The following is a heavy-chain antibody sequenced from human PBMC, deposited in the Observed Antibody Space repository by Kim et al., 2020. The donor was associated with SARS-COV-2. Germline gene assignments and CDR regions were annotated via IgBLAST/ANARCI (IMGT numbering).Heavy chain of an antibody. J-gene: IGHJ6*02. Sequence: GGSLRLSCAASGFTFSSYGMHWVRQAPGKGLEWVADIWCNGTNTYYADSVKGRFTISRDNSKNTLYLQMNSLRAEDTAVYYCAGDAYYDFWSGYHTLHSYYGMDVWGQGTTVTVSS. CDR3: AGDAYYDFWSGYHTLHSYYGMDV. V-gene: IGHV3-33*01. D-gene: IGHD3-3*01. CDR2: IWCNGTNT. CDR1: GFTFSSYG.